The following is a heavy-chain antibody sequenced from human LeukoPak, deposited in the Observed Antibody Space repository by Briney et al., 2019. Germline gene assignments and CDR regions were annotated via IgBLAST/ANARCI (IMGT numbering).Heavy chain of an antibody. J-gene: IGHJ4*02. V-gene: IGHV3-15*07. Sequence: PGGSLRLSCAASGFTFSNAWMNWVRQAPGKGLESVGHIKSKTDDGTTDYAAPVKGRFTISRDDSKNTLYLQMNSLKTEDTAVYYCTTWYSSNPGRVDYWGQGTLVTVSS. CDR1: GFTFSNAW. CDR2: IKSKTDDGTT. D-gene: IGHD6-13*01. CDR3: TTWYSSNPGRVDY.